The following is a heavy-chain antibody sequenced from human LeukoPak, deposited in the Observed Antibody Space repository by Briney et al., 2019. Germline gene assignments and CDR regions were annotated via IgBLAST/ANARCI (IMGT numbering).Heavy chain of an antibody. V-gene: IGHV5-51*01. CDR3: ARQNDFRLDY. CDR2: IYPGDSNT. CDR1: GYTFSSYW. Sequence: GESLRISCKGSGYTFSSYWIGWVRQMPGKGLEWMGIIYPGDSNTRYSPSLQGQVTISVDTSIGTAYLQWGSLKASDTAIYYCARQNDFRLDYWGQGTLVTVSS. D-gene: IGHD3-3*01. J-gene: IGHJ4*02.